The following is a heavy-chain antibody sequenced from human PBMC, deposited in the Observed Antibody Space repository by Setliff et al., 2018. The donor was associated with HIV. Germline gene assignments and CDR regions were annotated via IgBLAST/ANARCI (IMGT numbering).Heavy chain of an antibody. CDR3: ARLGGILTGTPVIDY. D-gene: IGHD3-9*01. CDR2: IFYNAT. J-gene: IGHJ4*02. Sequence: SETLSLTCTVSGGSMSSQYWSWVRQSPGKGLEWIGYIFYNATDYNPSLKSRVTMSIDTSKNQFSLNLRSVTAADTAVYYCARLGGILTGTPVIDYWGQGTLVTVSS. CDR1: GGSMSSQY. V-gene: IGHV4-59*11.